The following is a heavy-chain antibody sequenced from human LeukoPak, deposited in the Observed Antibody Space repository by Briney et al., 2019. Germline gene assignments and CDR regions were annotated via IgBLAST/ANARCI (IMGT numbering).Heavy chain of an antibody. CDR3: ARKTTYYFDY. J-gene: IGHJ4*02. CDR1: GGSISSSSYY. Sequence: SETLSLTCTVSGGSISSSSYYWGWIRQPPGKGLEWIGSTYYSGSTYYNPSLKSRVTISVVTSKNQFSLKLSSVTAADTAVYYCARKTTYYFDYWGQGTLVTVSS. CDR2: TYYSGST. D-gene: IGHD1-14*01. V-gene: IGHV4-39*01.